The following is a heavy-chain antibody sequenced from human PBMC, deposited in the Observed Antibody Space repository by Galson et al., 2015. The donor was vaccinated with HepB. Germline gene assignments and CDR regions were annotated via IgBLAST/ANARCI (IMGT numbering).Heavy chain of an antibody. CDR3: AREGKAEGYYYYGMDV. V-gene: IGHV6-1*01. CDR1: GDSVSSNSAA. Sequence: CAISGDSVSSNSAAWNWIRQSPSRGLEWLGRTYYRSKWYNDYAVSVKSRITINPDTSKNQFSLQLNSVTPEDTAVYYCAREGKAEGYYYYGMDVWGQGTTVTVSS. CDR2: TYYRSKWYN. D-gene: IGHD6-13*01. J-gene: IGHJ6*02.